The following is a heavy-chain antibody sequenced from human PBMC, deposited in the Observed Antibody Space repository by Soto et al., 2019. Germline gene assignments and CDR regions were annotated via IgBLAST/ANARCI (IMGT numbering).Heavy chain of an antibody. CDR2: ISYDGSNK. V-gene: IGHV3-30*18. CDR1: GFTFSSYG. J-gene: IGHJ6*02. CDR3: AKSPCSSTSCNYYYGMDV. D-gene: IGHD2-2*01. Sequence: GGSLRLSCAASGFTFSSYGMHWVRQAPGKGLEWAAVISYDGSNKYYADSVKGRFTISRDNSKNTLYLQMNSLRAEDTAVYYCAKSPCSSTSCNYYYGMDVWGQGTTVTVSS.